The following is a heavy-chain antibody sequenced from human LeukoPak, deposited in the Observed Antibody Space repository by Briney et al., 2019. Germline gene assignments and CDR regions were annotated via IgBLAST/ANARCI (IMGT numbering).Heavy chain of an antibody. CDR1: GFTFRSYG. V-gene: IGHV3-33*06. Sequence: GGSLRLSCAASGFTFRSYGMHWVRQAPGKGLEWVAVIWHDGSNKYYADSVKGRFTISRDNSKNTLYLQMNSLRAEDTAVYYCAKGAVTETTCPSDYWGQGTLVTVSS. D-gene: IGHD1-7*01. CDR3: AKGAVTETTCPSDY. CDR2: IWHDGSNK. J-gene: IGHJ4*02.